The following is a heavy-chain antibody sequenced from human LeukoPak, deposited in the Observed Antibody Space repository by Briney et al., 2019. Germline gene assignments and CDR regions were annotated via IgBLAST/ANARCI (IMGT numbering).Heavy chain of an antibody. CDR2: IYYSGST. V-gene: IGHV4-59*01. D-gene: IGHD1-26*01. J-gene: IGHJ4*02. CDR1: GGSISSYY. Sequence: SETLSLTCTVSGGSISSYYWSWIRQPPGKGLEWIGYIYYSGSTNYNPSLKSRVTISVDTSKNQFSLKLSSVTAADTAVYYCARVKVTPRGATTIDYWGQGTLVTVSS. CDR3: ARVKVTPRGATTIDY.